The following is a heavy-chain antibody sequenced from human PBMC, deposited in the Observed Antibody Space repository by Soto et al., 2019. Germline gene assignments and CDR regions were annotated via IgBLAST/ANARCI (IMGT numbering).Heavy chain of an antibody. CDR1: GFTFSSYG. CDR2: ISYDGSNK. Sequence: GGSLRLSCAASGFTFSSYGMHWVRQAPGKGLEWVAVISYDGSNKYYADSVKGRFTISRDNSKNTLYLQMNSLRAEDTAVYYCAKDRRDFWSGYLGYYYYYGMDVWGQGTTVTVS. D-gene: IGHD3-3*01. CDR3: AKDRRDFWSGYLGYYYYYGMDV. J-gene: IGHJ6*02. V-gene: IGHV3-30*18.